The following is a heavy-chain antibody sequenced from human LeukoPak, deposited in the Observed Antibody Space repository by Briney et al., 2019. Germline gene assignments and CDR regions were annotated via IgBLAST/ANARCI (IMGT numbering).Heavy chain of an antibody. CDR3: ARAPRVGYYYYYMDV. CDR1: GGTFSSYA. V-gene: IGHV1-69*01. Sequence: ASVKVSCKASGGTFSSYAISWVRQAPGQGLEWMGGIIPIFGTANYAQKFQGRVTITADESTSTAYMELSSLRSEDTAVYYCARAPRVGYYYYYMDVWGKGTTVTVSS. CDR2: IIPIFGTA. D-gene: IGHD1-26*01. J-gene: IGHJ6*03.